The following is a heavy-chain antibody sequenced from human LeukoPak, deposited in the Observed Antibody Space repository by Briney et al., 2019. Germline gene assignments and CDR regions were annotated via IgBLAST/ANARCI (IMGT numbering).Heavy chain of an antibody. CDR1: GGSISSYY. CDR2: IYYSGST. Sequence: SETLSLTCTVSGGSISSYYWSWIRQPPGKGLEWVGYIYYSGSTNYNPSLKSRVTISVDTSKNQFSLKLSSVTAADTAVYYCARGLGTVTFFDYWGQGTLVTVSS. CDR3: ARGLGTVTFFDY. V-gene: IGHV4-59*01. J-gene: IGHJ4*02. D-gene: IGHD4-17*01.